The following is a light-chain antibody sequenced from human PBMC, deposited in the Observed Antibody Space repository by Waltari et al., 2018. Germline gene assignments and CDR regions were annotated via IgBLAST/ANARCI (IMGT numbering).Light chain of an antibody. J-gene: IGKJ4*01. CDR3: QQYNNWPAT. CDR1: QSVSSN. CDR2: GAS. V-gene: IGKV3-15*01. Sequence: EIVMTQSPATLSVSPGERAPLSCRASQSVSSNLAWYQQKPGQAPGLLIYGASTRATGIPARFSGSGSGTEFTLTISSLQSEDFAVYYCQQYNNWPATFGGGTKVEIK.